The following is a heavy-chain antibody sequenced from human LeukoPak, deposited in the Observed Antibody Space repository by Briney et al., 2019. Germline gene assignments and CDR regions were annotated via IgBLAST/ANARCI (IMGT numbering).Heavy chain of an antibody. CDR2: IDPSDSYT. Sequence: GESLKISCKGSGYRFTSYWISWVRQMPGKGLEWMGRIDPSDSYTNYSPSFQGHVTISADKSISTAYLQWSSLKASDTAMYYCARSPSVVVAATIDAFDIWGQGTMVTVSS. V-gene: IGHV5-10-1*01. CDR1: GYRFTSYW. CDR3: ARSPSVVVAATIDAFDI. D-gene: IGHD2-15*01. J-gene: IGHJ3*02.